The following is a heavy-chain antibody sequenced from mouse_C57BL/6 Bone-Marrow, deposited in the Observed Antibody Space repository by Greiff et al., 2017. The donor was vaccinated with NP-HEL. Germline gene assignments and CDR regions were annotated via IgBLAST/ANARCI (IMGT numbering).Heavy chain of an antibody. J-gene: IGHJ4*01. CDR2: IWSGGST. D-gene: IGHD2-2*01. Sequence: QVQLQQSGPGLVQPSQSLSITCTVSGFSLTSYGVHWVRQSPGKGLEWLGVIWSGGSTDYNAAFISRLSISKDNSKSQVFLKMNSLQADDTAIYYCASYGYLYSMDYWGQGTSVTVSA. CDR1: GFSLTSYG. V-gene: IGHV2-2*01. CDR3: ASYGYLYSMDY.